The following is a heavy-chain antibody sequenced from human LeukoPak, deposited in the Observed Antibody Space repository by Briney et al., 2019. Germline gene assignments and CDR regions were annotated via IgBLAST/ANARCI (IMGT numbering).Heavy chain of an antibody. V-gene: IGHV3-53*01. CDR2: IYSGDNI. CDR1: GFTVSSNY. D-gene: IGHD3-3*01. CDR3: ASNDFWSGSDY. J-gene: IGHJ4*02. Sequence: PGGSLRLSCAASGFTVSSNYMSWVRQAPGKGLEWVSVIYSGDNIYYADSVKGRFTISRDNSKNTLYLQMNSLRAEDTAVYYCASNDFWSGSDYWGQGTLVTVSS.